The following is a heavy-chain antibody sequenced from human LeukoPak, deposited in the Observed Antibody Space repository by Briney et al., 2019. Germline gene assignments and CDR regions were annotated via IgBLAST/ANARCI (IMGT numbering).Heavy chain of an antibody. D-gene: IGHD1-26*01. CDR3: SGGATPLDH. V-gene: IGHV3-53*04. J-gene: IGHJ4*02. CDR2: IYSGGST. Sequence: GGSLRLSCAASGITVSSNYMSWVRQAPGKGLEWVSVIYSGGSTYYADSVKGRFTISRHDSKNTVYLQMNSLRAEDTAVYYCSGGATPLDHWGQGTLVTVSS. CDR1: GITVSSNY.